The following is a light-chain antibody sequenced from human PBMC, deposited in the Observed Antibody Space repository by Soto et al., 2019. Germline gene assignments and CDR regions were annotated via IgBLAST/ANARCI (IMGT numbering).Light chain of an antibody. CDR2: AAS. Sequence: EIVMTQSPASLSVSPGERATLSCRASQSIETDLTWYQQKAAKAPSLLIYAASTRATGVPARFSGSGFGTDFTLTISSLQPEDFAVYYCQQSYSTPITFGQGTRLEIK. J-gene: IGKJ5*01. V-gene: IGKV3-15*01. CDR1: QSIETD. CDR3: QQSYSTPIT.